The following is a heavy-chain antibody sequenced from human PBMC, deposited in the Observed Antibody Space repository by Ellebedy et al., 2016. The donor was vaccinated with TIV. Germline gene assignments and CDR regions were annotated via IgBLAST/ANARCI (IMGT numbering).Heavy chain of an antibody. D-gene: IGHD1-1*01. CDR1: GYSFTTYW. V-gene: IGHV5-51*01. CDR2: IYPGDSDT. Sequence: PGGSLRLSCKGSGYSFTTYWIAWVRQMPGKGLEWVGIIYPGDSDTRYSPSFRGQVTISADKSISTAYLQWSSLKASDTAIYYCARLGDDASLDYWGQGTLVTVSS. J-gene: IGHJ4*02. CDR3: ARLGDDASLDY.